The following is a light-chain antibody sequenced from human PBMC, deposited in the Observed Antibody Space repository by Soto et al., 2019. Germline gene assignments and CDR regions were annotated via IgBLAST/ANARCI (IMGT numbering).Light chain of an antibody. V-gene: IGLV2-8*01. Sequence: QSALTQPPSASGSPGQSVTISCTGTSSDVGGYNFVAWYQQHPGKAPKLMIYEVTKRPSGVPDRFSGSKSGNTASLTVSGLQAEDEAHYYCSSYAGSNSFVVFGGGTKLTVL. J-gene: IGLJ2*01. CDR1: SSDVGGYNF. CDR2: EVT. CDR3: SSYAGSNSFVV.